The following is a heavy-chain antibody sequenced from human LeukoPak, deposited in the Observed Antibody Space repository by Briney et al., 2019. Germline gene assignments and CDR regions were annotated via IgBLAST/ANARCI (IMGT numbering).Heavy chain of an antibody. CDR2: ISGYNGNT. CDR3: ARRSYCRSTSCYRWNDAFDI. V-gene: IGHV1-18*01. CDR1: GYTFTSYG. D-gene: IGHD2-2*02. Sequence: GASVKVSCKASGYTFTSYGISWVRQAPGQGLEWMGWISGYNGNTNYAQKVQGRVTMTTDTSTSTAYMELRSLRSDDTAVYYCARRSYCRSTSCYRWNDAFDIWGQGTMVTVSS. J-gene: IGHJ3*02.